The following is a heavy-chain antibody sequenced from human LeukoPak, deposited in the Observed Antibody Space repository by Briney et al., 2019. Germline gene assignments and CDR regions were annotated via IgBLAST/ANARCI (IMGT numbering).Heavy chain of an antibody. CDR2: IRSKANSYAT. Sequence: GGSLRLSCAASGFTFSGSAMRWVRQASGKGLEWVGRIRSKANSYATAYAASVKGRFTISRDDSKNTAYLQMNSLKTEDTAVYYCTTDGDYDMIGYYYMDVWGKGTTVTVSS. CDR1: GFTFSGSA. J-gene: IGHJ6*03. V-gene: IGHV3-73*01. D-gene: IGHD4-17*01. CDR3: TTDGDYDMIGYYYMDV.